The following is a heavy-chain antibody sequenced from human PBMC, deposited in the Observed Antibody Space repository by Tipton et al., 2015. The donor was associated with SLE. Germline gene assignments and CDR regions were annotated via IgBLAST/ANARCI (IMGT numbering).Heavy chain of an antibody. V-gene: IGHV3-30*02. CDR2: TLYDGTDK. CDR1: GFNFGSYG. J-gene: IGHJ4*02. Sequence: SLRLSCAASGFNFGSYGMHVVRPAPGKGLEWVAYTLYDGTDKYYAASVKGRFTISRDNSKNMLTLQMNSLRAEDTAVYYCAKDVLERRGYYVQARDDWGQGTLVTVSS. CDR3: AKDVLERRGYYVQARDD. D-gene: IGHD3-22*01.